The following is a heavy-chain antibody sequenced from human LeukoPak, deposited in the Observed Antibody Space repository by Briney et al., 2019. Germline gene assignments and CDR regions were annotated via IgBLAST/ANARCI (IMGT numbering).Heavy chain of an antibody. CDR1: GFTFSSYG. CDR2: ISYDGSNK. D-gene: IGHD6-19*01. V-gene: IGHV3-30*18. J-gene: IGHJ4*02. Sequence: GRSLRLSCAASGFTFSSYGMHWVRQAPGKGLEWVAVISYDGSNKYYADSVKGRFTISRDNSKNTLYLQMNSPRAEDTAVYYCAKDAYSSGWYPPFDYWGQGTLVTVSS. CDR3: AKDAYSSGWYPPFDY.